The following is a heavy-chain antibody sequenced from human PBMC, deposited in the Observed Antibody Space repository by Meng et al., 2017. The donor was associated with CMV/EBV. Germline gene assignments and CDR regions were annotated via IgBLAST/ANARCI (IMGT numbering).Heavy chain of an antibody. J-gene: IGHJ5*02. CDR1: GGSFSGYY. D-gene: IGHD3-22*01. CDR2: INHSGST. Sequence: SETLSLTCAVYGGSFSGYYWSWIRQPPGKGLGWIGEINHSGSTNYNPSLKSRVTISVDTSKNQFSLKLSSVTAAETAVYYCARGRHRPIYYDRSGYRNCVDPWGQGTLVTVSS. CDR3: ARGRHRPIYYDRSGYRNCVDP. V-gene: IGHV4-34*01.